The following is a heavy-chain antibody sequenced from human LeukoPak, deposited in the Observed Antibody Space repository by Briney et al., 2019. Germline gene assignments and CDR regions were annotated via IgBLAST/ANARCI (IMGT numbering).Heavy chain of an antibody. Sequence: GGSLRLSCAASGFTFTTYWMHWVRQAPGKGLVWVSHINRDGSITSYADSVKGRFTISRDNAKNTLYLQMNSLRAEDTAVYYCARDAVDTANAVWGQGTTVTVSS. V-gene: IGHV3-74*01. CDR1: GFTFTTYW. D-gene: IGHD5-18*01. J-gene: IGHJ6*02. CDR3: ARDAVDTANAV. CDR2: INRDGSIT.